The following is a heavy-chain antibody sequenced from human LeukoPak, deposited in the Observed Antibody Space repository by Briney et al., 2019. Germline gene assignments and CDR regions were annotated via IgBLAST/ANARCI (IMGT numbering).Heavy chain of an antibody. CDR3: ARVGGEGDSLDY. CDR1: GGSISSSSYY. D-gene: IGHD2-21*02. CDR2: IYYSGST. J-gene: IGHJ4*02. Sequence: SETLSLTCTVSGGSISSSSYYWGWIRQPPGKGLEWIGSIYYSGSTYYNPSLKSRVTISVDTSRNQFSLKLSSVTAADTAVYYCARVGGEGDSLDYRGQGTLVTVSS. V-gene: IGHV4-39*07.